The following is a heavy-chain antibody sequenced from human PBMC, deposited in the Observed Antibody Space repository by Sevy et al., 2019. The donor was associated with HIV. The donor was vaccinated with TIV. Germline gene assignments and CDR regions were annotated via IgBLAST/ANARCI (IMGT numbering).Heavy chain of an antibody. V-gene: IGHV3-48*02. CDR2: ISSSSSTI. CDR1: GFTFSSYS. CDR3: ARTYYYDSSGYYGDAFDI. D-gene: IGHD3-22*01. J-gene: IGHJ3*02. Sequence: GGSLRLSCAASGFTFSSYSMNWVRQAPGKGLEWVSYISSSSSTIYYADSVKGRFTISRDNAKNSLYLQMNSLRDEDTAVYYCARTYYYDSSGYYGDAFDIWGLGTMVTVSS.